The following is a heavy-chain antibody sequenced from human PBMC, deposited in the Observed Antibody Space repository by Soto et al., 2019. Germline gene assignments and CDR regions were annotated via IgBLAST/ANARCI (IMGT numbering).Heavy chain of an antibody. CDR2: IFPSDSDT. J-gene: IGHJ5*02. Sequence: GESLKISCKASGYSFTTSWIGWVRQMPGKGLEWMGIIFPSDSDTRYSPSFQGQVTISVDKSISTPYLQWSSLKASDSAMYYCARRPGSWFDPWGQGTLVTVSS. CDR1: GYSFTTSW. V-gene: IGHV5-51*01. D-gene: IGHD3-10*01. CDR3: ARRPGSWFDP.